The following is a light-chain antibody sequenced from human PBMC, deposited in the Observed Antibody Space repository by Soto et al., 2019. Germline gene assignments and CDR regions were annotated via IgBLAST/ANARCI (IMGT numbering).Light chain of an antibody. CDR1: SGSICRNY. Sequence: NFMLTQPHSVSESPGKTVTISCTGSSGSICRNYVQWYQQRPGSAPTTVIYEDHQRPSGVPDRFSGSIDSSSNSATLTISGLKTEDEADYYCQSYDISNVVFGGGTKLTVL. V-gene: IGLV6-57*02. J-gene: IGLJ2*01. CDR2: EDH. CDR3: QSYDISNVV.